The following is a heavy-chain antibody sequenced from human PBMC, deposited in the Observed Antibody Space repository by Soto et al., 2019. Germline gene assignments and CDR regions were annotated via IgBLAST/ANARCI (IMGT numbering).Heavy chain of an antibody. CDR1: GFTFSNFA. V-gene: IGHV3-23*01. CDR2: ITGSTGTT. D-gene: IGHD2-2*01. CDR3: AKDTSSSPYYMDV. Sequence: EVQVLESGGGSVQPGGSLRLSCAASGFTFSNFAMSWVRHASGKGLEWVSEITGSTGTTYYADSVRGRFIISRDNSQNTLHLQMNSLRPEDTAVYYCAKDTSSSPYYMDVWGKGTTVTVSS. J-gene: IGHJ6*03.